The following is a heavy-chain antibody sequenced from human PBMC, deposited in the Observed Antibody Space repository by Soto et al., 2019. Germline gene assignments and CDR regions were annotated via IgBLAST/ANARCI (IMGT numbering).Heavy chain of an antibody. Sequence: QVQLVESGGGVVQPGRSLRLSCAASGFTFSSYGMHWVRQAPGKGLEWVAVISYDGSNKYYADSVKGRFTISRDNSKNTLYLQMNSLRAEDTAVYYCAKDWPMATIGDYFDYWGQGTLVTVSS. V-gene: IGHV3-30*18. CDR2: ISYDGSNK. J-gene: IGHJ4*02. CDR3: AKDWPMATIGDYFDY. D-gene: IGHD5-12*01. CDR1: GFTFSSYG.